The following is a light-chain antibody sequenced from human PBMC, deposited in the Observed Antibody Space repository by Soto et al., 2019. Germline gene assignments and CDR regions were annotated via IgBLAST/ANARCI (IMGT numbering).Light chain of an antibody. Sequence: QSVLTQPRSVSGSPGQSVTISCTGTSSDVGGYNFVSWYQQYPGKAPKLIIYDVTKRPSGVPDRFSGSKSGNTASLTISGLQAADEADYYCCSYAGTYTLWVFGGGTPLTVL. CDR1: SSDVGGYNF. J-gene: IGLJ3*02. V-gene: IGLV2-11*01. CDR2: DVT. CDR3: CSYAGTYTLWV.